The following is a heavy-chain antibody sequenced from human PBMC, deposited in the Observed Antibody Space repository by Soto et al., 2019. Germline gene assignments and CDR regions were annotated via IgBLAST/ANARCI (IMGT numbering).Heavy chain of an antibody. V-gene: IGHV3-48*02. CDR1: GFTFSSYS. J-gene: IGHJ6*02. CDR2: ISSSSTI. D-gene: IGHD6-13*01. CDR3: ARDEKYSSSWHGPPFYGMDV. Sequence: GGSLRLSCAASGFTFSSYSMNWVRQAPGKGLEWVSYISSSSTIYYADSVKGRFTISRDNAKNSLYLQMSSLRDEDTAVYYCARDEKYSSSWHGPPFYGMDVWGQGTTVTVSS.